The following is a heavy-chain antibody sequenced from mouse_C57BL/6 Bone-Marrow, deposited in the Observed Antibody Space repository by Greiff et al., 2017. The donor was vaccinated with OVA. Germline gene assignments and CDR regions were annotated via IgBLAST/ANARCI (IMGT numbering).Heavy chain of an antibody. CDR1: GFSFNTYA. V-gene: IGHV10-1*01. CDR3: VRHDGPYAMDY. J-gene: IGHJ4*01. D-gene: IGHD2-3*01. Sequence: DAGGGLVQPKGSLKLSCAASGFSFNTYAMNWVRQAPGKGLEWVARIRSKSNNYATYYADSVKDRFTISRDDSESMLYLQMNNLKTEDTAMYYCVRHDGPYAMDYWGQGTSVTVSS. CDR2: IRSKSNNYAT.